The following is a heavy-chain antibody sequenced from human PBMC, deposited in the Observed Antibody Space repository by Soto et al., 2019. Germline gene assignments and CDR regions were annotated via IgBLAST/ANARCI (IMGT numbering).Heavy chain of an antibody. V-gene: IGHV3-21*01. CDR2: IIGSSGYI. CDR3: ASDRGGIQLWPEYFDY. J-gene: IGHJ4*02. D-gene: IGHD5-18*01. Sequence: GGSLRLSCAASGFMFSSYSMNWFRQAPGKGLEWVSSIIGSSGYIYYADSVKGRFTISRDSAKNSLYLQMNSLRAEDTAVYFCASDRGGIQLWPEYFDYWGQGTLVTVSS. CDR1: GFMFSSYS.